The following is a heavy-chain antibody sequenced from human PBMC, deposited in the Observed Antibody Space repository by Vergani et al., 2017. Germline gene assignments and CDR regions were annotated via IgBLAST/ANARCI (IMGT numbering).Heavy chain of an antibody. Sequence: QVQLQESGPGLVKPSETLSLTCTVSGGSISSYYWSWIRQPPGKGLEWIGYIYYSGSTNYNPSLKSRVTISVDTSKNQFSLKLSSVTAADTAVYYCARFRVVHYGYVGNYFDYWGQGTLVTVSS. CDR1: GGSISSYY. CDR2: IYYSGST. D-gene: IGHD4-17*01. CDR3: ARFRVVHYGYVGNYFDY. V-gene: IGHV4-59*01. J-gene: IGHJ4*02.